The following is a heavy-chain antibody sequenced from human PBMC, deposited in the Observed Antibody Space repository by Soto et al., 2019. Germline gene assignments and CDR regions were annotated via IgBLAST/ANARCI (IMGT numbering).Heavy chain of an antibody. D-gene: IGHD6-6*01. CDR3: ATMYCSSRAAVSTNYDLDY. Sequence: SETLSLTCTVSGGSISSGDYYWSWIRQPPGKGLEWIGYIYYSGSTYYNPSLKSRVTISVDTSKNQFSLKLSSVTAADTAVYYCATMYCSSRAAVSTNYDLDYWGKRTRVTVAS. CDR2: IYYSGST. V-gene: IGHV4-30-4*01. CDR1: GGSISSGDYY. J-gene: IGHJ4*02.